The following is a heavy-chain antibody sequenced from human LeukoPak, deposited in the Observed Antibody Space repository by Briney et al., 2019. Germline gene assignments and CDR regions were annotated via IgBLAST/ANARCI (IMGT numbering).Heavy chain of an antibody. CDR3: AKDRGVVVVIPFDY. CDR1: GFIFTNYA. CDR2: ISGSGDTT. Sequence: GRSLRLSCAASGFIFTNYAMSWVRQAPGKGLEWVSAISGSGDTTYYADSVKDRFTISRDNSQNTLYLQMNSLRAEDTAVYYCAKDRGVVVVIPFDYWGQGTLVTVSS. V-gene: IGHV3-23*01. D-gene: IGHD3-22*01. J-gene: IGHJ4*02.